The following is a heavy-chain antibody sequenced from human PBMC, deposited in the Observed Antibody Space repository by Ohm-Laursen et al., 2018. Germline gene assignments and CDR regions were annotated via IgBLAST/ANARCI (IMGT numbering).Heavy chain of an antibody. CDR3: ANYGGDDAFDF. Sequence: GSLRLSCAASGFIFSSYWMSWVRQAPGKGLEWVANIKPDGNEKYYVDSVKGRFTISRDNVKNSLYLQMNSLRAEDTAVYYCANYGGDDAFDFWGQGTMVTVSS. CDR2: IKPDGNEK. CDR1: GFIFSSYW. D-gene: IGHD4-23*01. J-gene: IGHJ3*01. V-gene: IGHV3-7*01.